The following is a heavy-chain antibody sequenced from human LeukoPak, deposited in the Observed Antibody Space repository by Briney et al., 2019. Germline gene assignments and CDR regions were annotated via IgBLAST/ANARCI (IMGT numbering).Heavy chain of an antibody. V-gene: IGHV1-2*02. D-gene: IGHD3-22*01. CDR1: GYTFTGYY. Sequence: ASVKVSCKASGYTFTGYYMHWVRQAPGQGLEWMGWINPNSGGTNYAQKFQGRVTMTRDTSISTAYMELSRLRSDDTAVYYCARDGPHSSGYYGKNYYFDYWGQGTLVTVSS. J-gene: IGHJ4*02. CDR3: ARDGPHSSGYYGKNYYFDY. CDR2: INPNSGGT.